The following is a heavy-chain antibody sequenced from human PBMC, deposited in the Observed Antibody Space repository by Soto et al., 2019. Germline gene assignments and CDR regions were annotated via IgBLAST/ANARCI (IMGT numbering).Heavy chain of an antibody. CDR1: GGTFSSYT. Sequence: QVQLVQSGAEVKKPGSSVKVSCKASGGTFSSYTISWVRQAPGQGLEWMGRIIPILGISNYAQKFQGRVTITADKSTSTAYMELSSLRSEDTAVYYGASRYESSDYGGQGTLVTVSS. CDR2: IIPILGIS. CDR3: ASRYESSDY. V-gene: IGHV1-69*02. D-gene: IGHD3-22*01. J-gene: IGHJ4*02.